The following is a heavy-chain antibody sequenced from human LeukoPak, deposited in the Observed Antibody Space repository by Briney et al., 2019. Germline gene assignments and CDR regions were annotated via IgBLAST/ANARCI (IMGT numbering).Heavy chain of an antibody. D-gene: IGHD3-22*01. Sequence: GGSLRLSCAASGFTFRSYEMNWVRQAPGKGLEWVSYISSSDSSTHYADSVKGRFTISRDNAKNSLYLQMNSPRVEDMGVYYCARETRGHYYDSSGPDHWGQGTLVTVSS. CDR3: ARETRGHYYDSSGPDH. V-gene: IGHV3-48*03. CDR2: ISSSDSST. CDR1: GFTFRSYE. J-gene: IGHJ5*02.